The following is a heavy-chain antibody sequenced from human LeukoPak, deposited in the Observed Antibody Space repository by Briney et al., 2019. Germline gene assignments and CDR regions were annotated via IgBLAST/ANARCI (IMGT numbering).Heavy chain of an antibody. J-gene: IGHJ2*01. Sequence: SQALSLTCAISGDSVSSNSAAWNWIRQSPSRGLEWLGRTYYKSKWYNDYAVSVKSRMTINPDTSKNQFSLQLNSVTPEDTAVYYCARDPIPVAGWFFDLWGRGTLVTVSS. CDR2: TYYKSKWYN. CDR3: ARDPIPVAGWFFDL. D-gene: IGHD6-19*01. CDR1: GDSVSSNSAA. V-gene: IGHV6-1*01.